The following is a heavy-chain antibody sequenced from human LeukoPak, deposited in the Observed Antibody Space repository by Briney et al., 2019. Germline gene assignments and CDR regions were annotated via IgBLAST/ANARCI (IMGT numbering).Heavy chain of an antibody. Sequence: PGGSLRLSCAASGFTFSSYAMYWVRQAPGKGLEWVAVISYDGSDKFYADSVKGRFTISRDNAKNSLYLQMNSLRAEDTAVYYCAGIGSWGQGTLVTVSS. D-gene: IGHD3-16*01. CDR1: GFTFSSYA. CDR3: AGIGS. CDR2: ISYDGSDK. V-gene: IGHV3-30*04. J-gene: IGHJ5*02.